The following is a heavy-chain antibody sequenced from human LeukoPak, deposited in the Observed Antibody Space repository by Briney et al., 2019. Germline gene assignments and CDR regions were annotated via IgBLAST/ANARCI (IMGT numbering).Heavy chain of an antibody. D-gene: IGHD1-26*01. CDR3: AKKGATTGDFDY. CDR2: ISGSGGST. Sequence: GGSLRLSCAASGFTVSGHPMSWVRQAPGKGLEWVSAISGSGGSTYYADSVKGRFTISRDNSKNTLYLQMNSLRAEDTAVYYCAKKGATTGDFDYWGQGTLVTVSS. J-gene: IGHJ4*02. CDR1: GFTVSGHP. V-gene: IGHV3-23*01.